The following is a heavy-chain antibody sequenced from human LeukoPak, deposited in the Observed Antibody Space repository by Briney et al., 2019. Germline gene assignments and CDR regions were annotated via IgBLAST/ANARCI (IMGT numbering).Heavy chain of an antibody. V-gene: IGHV4-38-2*01. J-gene: IGHJ4*02. CDR3: ARQPSTYYFDY. CDR1: GYSISSGYY. CDR2: IYHSGST. Sequence: PSETLSLTCAVSGYSISSGYYWGWIRQPPGKGLEWIGSIYHSGSTYYNPFLKSRVTISVDTSKNQFSLKLSSVTAADTAVYYCARQPSTYYFDYWGQGALVTVSS.